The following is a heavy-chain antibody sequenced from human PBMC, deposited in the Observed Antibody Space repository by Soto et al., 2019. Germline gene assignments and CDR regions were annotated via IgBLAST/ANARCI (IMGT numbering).Heavy chain of an antibody. V-gene: IGHV4-59*08. CDR2: IYYSGST. J-gene: IGHJ4*02. CDR3: ARRYGGTFDY. Sequence: LSLTCTVSGGSISSYYWSWIRQPPGKGLEWIGYIYYSGSTNYNPSLKSRVTISVDTSKNQFSLKLSSVTAADTAVYYCARRYGGTFDYWGQGTLVTVSS. D-gene: IGHD2-15*01. CDR1: GGSISSYY.